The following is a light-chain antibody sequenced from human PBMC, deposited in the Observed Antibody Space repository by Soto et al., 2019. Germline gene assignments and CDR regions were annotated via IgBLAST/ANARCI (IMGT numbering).Light chain of an antibody. V-gene: IGKV3-20*01. CDR3: QQHGQWPIT. CDR2: GAS. J-gene: IGKJ5*01. Sequence: VLTESPCAVSLSPGERATLSCRASQSVSSNYLAWYQQKPGQAPRLLIYGASTRATGVPDRFSGSGSGTDFTLTISRLEPEDFATYYCQQHGQWPITFGQRTRLEIK. CDR1: QSVSSNY.